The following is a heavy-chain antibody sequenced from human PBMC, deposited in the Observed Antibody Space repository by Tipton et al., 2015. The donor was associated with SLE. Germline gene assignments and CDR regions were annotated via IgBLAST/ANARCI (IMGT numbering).Heavy chain of an antibody. J-gene: IGHJ4*02. CDR3: ARGGYNFWSGPGNY. V-gene: IGHV4-34*01. CDR1: GGSFSGYH. CDR2: INHSGSA. D-gene: IGHD3-3*01. Sequence: TLSLTCAVYGGSFSGYHWSWIRQPPGKGLEWIGEINHSGSATYNPSLKSRVTISLDTSKNQFSLKLSSVTAMDTAVYYCARGGYNFWSGPGNYWGQGTLVTVSS.